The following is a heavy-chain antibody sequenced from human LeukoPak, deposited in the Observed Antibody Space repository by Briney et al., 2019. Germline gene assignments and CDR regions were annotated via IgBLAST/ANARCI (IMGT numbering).Heavy chain of an antibody. CDR2: INQDESQK. CDR3: ARQPFDF. J-gene: IGHJ4*02. V-gene: IGHV3-7*01. CDR1: GFTFSSDW. Sequence: QSGGSLRLSCAASGFTFSSDWMSWVRQAPGKGLEWVANINQDESQKYFVDSVKGRFTISRDNAKNSVYLQMNSLRAEDTAVYYCARQPFDFWGQGTLVTVSS.